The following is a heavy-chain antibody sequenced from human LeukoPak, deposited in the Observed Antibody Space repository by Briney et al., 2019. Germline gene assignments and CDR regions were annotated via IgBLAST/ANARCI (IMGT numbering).Heavy chain of an antibody. J-gene: IGHJ6*02. Sequence: PGGSLRLSCAVSGFIFSSYGMHWVRQAPGKGLEWVAVIWNYRSNTFYADSVRGRFTISRDNSKNTLFLHMNSLGAEDTAVYYCARGDGGGLLWFGEFFYGLDVWGQGTTVTVS. D-gene: IGHD3-10*01. CDR2: IWNYRSNT. V-gene: IGHV3-33*01. CDR1: GFIFSSYG. CDR3: ARGDGGGLLWFGEFFYGLDV.